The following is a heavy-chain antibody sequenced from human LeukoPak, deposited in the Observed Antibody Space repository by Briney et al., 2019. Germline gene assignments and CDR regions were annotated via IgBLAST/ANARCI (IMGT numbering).Heavy chain of an antibody. CDR3: ARGLLYYYDSSGYYPYDAFDI. Sequence: SETLSLTCTVSGGSISSGGYYWSWIRQPPGKGLEWIGSIYYSGSTYYNPSLKSRVTISVDTSKNQFSLKLSSVTAADTAVYYCARGLLYYYDSSGYYPYDAFDIWGQGTMVTVSS. CDR2: IYYSGST. J-gene: IGHJ3*02. V-gene: IGHV4-39*07. D-gene: IGHD3-22*01. CDR1: GGSISSGGYY.